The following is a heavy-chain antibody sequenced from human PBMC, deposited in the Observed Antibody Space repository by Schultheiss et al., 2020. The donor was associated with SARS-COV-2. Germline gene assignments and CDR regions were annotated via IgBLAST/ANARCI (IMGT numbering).Heavy chain of an antibody. V-gene: IGHV3-48*04. CDR1: GFTFGSYA. J-gene: IGHJ4*02. D-gene: IGHD2-2*01. Sequence: GGSLRLSCVASGFTFGSYAMSWVRQAPGKGLEWVSYISSSGSTIYYADSVKGRFTISRDNAKNSLYLQMNSLRAEDTAVYYCARGVVPAALYRGDYFDYWGQGTLVTVSS. CDR3: ARGVVPAALYRGDYFDY. CDR2: ISSSGSTI.